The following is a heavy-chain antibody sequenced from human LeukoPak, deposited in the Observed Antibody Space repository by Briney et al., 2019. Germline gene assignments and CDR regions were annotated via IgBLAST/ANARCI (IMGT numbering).Heavy chain of an antibody. J-gene: IGHJ1*01. CDR1: GFTFSRIA. CDR2: IRSNGDTA. CDR3: ARDGRVPAAYGYFQH. D-gene: IGHD2-2*01. Sequence: PGGSLRLSCAASGFTFSRIAMTWVRQAPGKGLEWVSTIRSNGDTAYNADSVRGRFAISRDNAKNSLYLQMNSLRAEDTAVYYCARDGRVPAAYGYFQHWGQGTLVTVSS. V-gene: IGHV3-23*01.